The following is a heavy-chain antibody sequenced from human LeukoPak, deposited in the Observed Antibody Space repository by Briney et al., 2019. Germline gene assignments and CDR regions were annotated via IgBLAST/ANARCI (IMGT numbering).Heavy chain of an antibody. CDR2: VIPILGIA. Sequence: GSSVKVSCKASGGTLISYTISWVRQAPGQGLEWMGRVIPILGIANYAQKFQGRVTITADKSTSTAYMELSSLRSEGTAVYYCARDRAPQYQLLSGVRSYYGMDVWGQGTTVTVSS. CDR3: ARDRAPQYQLLSGVRSYYGMDV. V-gene: IGHV1-69*04. J-gene: IGHJ6*02. CDR1: GGTLISYT. D-gene: IGHD2-2*01.